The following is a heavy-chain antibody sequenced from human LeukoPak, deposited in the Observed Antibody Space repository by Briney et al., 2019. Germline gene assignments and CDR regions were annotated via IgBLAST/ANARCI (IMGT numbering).Heavy chain of an antibody. CDR3: ARVTAAYCGGDCNMDAFDI. CDR1: GGSFSGYY. V-gene: IGHV4-34*01. CDR2: INHSGST. J-gene: IGHJ3*02. D-gene: IGHD2-21*02. Sequence: PSETLSLTCAVYGGSFSGYYWSWIRQPPGKGLEWIGEINHSGSTNYNPSLKSRVTISVDTSKNQFSLKLSSVTAADTAVYYCARVTAAYCGGDCNMDAFDIWGQGTMVTVSS.